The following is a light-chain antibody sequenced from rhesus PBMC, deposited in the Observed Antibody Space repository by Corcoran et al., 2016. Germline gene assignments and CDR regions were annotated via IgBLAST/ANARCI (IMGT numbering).Light chain of an antibody. Sequence: EIVMTQSPATLSLSPGERATLSCRASQSVSSHVAWYQQKPEQVPRLLIYGASSRATGVPDRVSGSGSGTDFTLIISSLESEDVGVYYCQQYNKWTSFGQGTKVEIK. CDR2: GAS. CDR1: QSVSSH. CDR3: QQYNKWTS. J-gene: IGKJ2*01. V-gene: IGKV3S9*01.